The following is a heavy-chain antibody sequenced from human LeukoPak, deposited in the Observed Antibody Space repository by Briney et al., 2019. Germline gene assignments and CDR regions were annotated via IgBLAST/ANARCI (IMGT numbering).Heavy chain of an antibody. CDR3: ARELDGYNSKPLDY. CDR1: GDSVSTNSVA. Sequence: TSQTLSLTCVISGDSVSTNSVAWNWIRQSPSRGLEWLGRTYYRSKWYNDYAVSVKSRITINPDTSKNQISLQLKSVTPEDTAVYYCARELDGYNSKPLDYWGQGTLVTVSS. J-gene: IGHJ4*02. CDR2: TYYRSKWYN. D-gene: IGHD5-24*01. V-gene: IGHV6-1*01.